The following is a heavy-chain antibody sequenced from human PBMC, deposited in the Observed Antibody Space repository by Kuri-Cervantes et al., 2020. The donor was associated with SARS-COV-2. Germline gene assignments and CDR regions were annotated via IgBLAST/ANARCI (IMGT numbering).Heavy chain of an antibody. CDR3: ATFTVTTKFDN. Sequence: ESLKISCTVSGGSIDSSSIYWGWIRQPPGKGLEWIGNIYYTGTTYYNPSLKSRVTISVDTSKEQFSLKLSSVTAADTAIYYCATFTVTTKFDNWGQGTLVTVSS. CDR1: GGSIDSSSIY. D-gene: IGHD4-17*01. J-gene: IGHJ4*02. V-gene: IGHV4-39*01. CDR2: IYYTGTT.